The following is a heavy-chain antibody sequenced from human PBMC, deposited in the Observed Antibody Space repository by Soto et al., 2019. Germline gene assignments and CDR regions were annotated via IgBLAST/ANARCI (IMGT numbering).Heavy chain of an antibody. CDR3: ARRWGYTFDY. J-gene: IGHJ4*02. CDR1: GGSISSYY. Sequence: QVQLQESGPGLVKPSETLSLTCTVSGGSISSYYWSWIRQPPGKGLEWIGYIYYSGSTNYNPSLKRRVTISVDTSKNQFSLKLSSVTAADTAVYCCARRWGYTFDYWGQGTLVTVSS. D-gene: IGHD5-12*01. V-gene: IGHV4-59*08. CDR2: IYYSGST.